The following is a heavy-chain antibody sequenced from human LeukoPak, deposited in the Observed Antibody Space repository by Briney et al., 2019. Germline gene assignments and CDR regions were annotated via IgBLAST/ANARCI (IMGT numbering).Heavy chain of an antibody. V-gene: IGHV4-59*01. CDR3: AGAEGWYYFDY. Sequence: PSETLSLTCTVSGGSISSYYWSWIRQPPGKGLEWIGYIYYSGSTNYNPSLKSRVTISVDTSKNQFSLKLSSVTAADTAVYYCAGAEGWYYFDYWGQGTLVTVSS. CDR2: IYYSGST. CDR1: GGSISSYY. D-gene: IGHD6-19*01. J-gene: IGHJ4*02.